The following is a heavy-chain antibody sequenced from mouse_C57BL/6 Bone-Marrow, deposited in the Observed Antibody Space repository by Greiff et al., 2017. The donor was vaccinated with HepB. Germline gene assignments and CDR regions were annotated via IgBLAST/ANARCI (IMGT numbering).Heavy chain of an antibody. V-gene: IGHV15-2*01. CDR2: ILPSIGRT. J-gene: IGHJ1*03. Sequence: VQLQQSGSELRSPGSSVKLSCKDFDSEVFPIAYMSWVRQKPGHGFEWIGGILPSIGRTIYGEKFEDKASLDADTLSNTAYLELNSLTSEDSAIYYWARPLYYGSSYGYFDVWGTGTTVTVSS. CDR3: ARPLYYGSSYGYFDV. D-gene: IGHD1-1*01. CDR1: DSEVFPIAY.